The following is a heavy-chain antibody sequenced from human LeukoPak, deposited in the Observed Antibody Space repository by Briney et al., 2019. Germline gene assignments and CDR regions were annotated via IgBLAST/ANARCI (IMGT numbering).Heavy chain of an antibody. V-gene: IGHV4-59*08. CDR3: ARQGVGGYSYGHGPFDF. Sequence: SETLSLTCTVSGGSISTYYWNWIRQPPGKGLEWIGYIYYSGSTNYNPSLKSRVTISVDTSKNQFSLKLNSVTAADTAVYYCARQGVGGYSYGHGPFDFWGQGTLVTVSS. CDR1: GGSISTYY. D-gene: IGHD5-18*01. CDR2: IYYSGST. J-gene: IGHJ4*02.